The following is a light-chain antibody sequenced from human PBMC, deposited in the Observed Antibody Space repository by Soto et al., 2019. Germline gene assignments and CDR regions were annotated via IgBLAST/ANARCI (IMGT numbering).Light chain of an antibody. V-gene: IGKV1-33*01. CDR1: QDITNY. Sequence: DIQMTQSPSSLSASVGDRVTITCQASQDITNYLNWYQQKPGQAPKLLIYDASNLETGVPSRFSGSGSGTDFTFTISSLQPEDIATYYCLRYDISPVFGPGTKVDIK. CDR3: LRYDISPV. J-gene: IGKJ3*01. CDR2: DAS.